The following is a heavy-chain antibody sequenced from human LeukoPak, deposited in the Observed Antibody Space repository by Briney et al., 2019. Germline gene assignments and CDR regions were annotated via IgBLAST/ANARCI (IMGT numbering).Heavy chain of an antibody. Sequence: GGSLRLSCAASGFPFTNAWLNWVRQAPGKGLEWVSSISSSSSYIYYADSVKGRFTISRDNAKNSLYLQMNSLRAEDTAVYYCARDLYGDRPDYWGQGTLVTVSS. CDR1: GFPFTNAW. CDR3: ARDLYGDRPDY. J-gene: IGHJ4*02. CDR2: ISSSSSYI. V-gene: IGHV3-21*01. D-gene: IGHD4-17*01.